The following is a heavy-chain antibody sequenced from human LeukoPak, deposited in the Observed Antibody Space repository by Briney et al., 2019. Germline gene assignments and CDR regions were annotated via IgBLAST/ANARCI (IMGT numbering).Heavy chain of an antibody. J-gene: IGHJ3*02. CDR2: IYPGDSDT. V-gene: IGHV5-51*01. CDR1: GYSFTSYW. CDR3: ASTRVPAISAFDI. D-gene: IGHD2-2*01. Sequence: GESLKISCKGSGYSFTSYWIGWVRQMPGKGLEWMGIIYPGDSDTRYSPSFQGQVTISADKSISSAYLQWSSLKASDTAMYYCASTRVPAISAFDIWGQGTMVTVSS.